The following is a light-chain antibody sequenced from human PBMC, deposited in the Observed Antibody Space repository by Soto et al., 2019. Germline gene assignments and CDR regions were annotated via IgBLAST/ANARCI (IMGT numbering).Light chain of an antibody. CDR2: EVS. CDR3: SSYTSTTTWV. CDR1: SRDVGGYNY. V-gene: IGLV2-14*01. J-gene: IGLJ3*02. Sequence: QSALTQPASVSGSPGQSITISCTGTSRDVGGYNYVSWYQHHPGKAPKLMIYEVSDRPSGVSNRFSGSKSGNTASLTISGLQAEDEADYYCSSYTSTTTWVFGGGTKLTVL.